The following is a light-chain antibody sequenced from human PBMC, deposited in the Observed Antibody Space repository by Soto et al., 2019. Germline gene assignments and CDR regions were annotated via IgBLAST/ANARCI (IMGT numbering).Light chain of an antibody. CDR3: QQYNSYPWT. V-gene: IGKV1-5*03. CDR2: KAS. CDR1: QSISCW. J-gene: IGKJ1*01. Sequence: DIQMTQSPSTLSASVGDRVTITCRASQSISCWLAWYQQKPGKAPKLLIYKASSLESGVPSRFSGSGSGTEFTLTIRSLQPDDFATYYCQQYNSYPWTFGQGTKVEI.